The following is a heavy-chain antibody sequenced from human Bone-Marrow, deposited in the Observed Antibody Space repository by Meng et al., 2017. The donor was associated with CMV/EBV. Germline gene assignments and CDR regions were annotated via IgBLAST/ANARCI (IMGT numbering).Heavy chain of an antibody. Sequence: SVNVSCKASGYTFPSYDINWVRPATGQGLEWMGWMNPNSGNTGYAQKFQGRVTMTRNTSISTAYMELSSLRSEHTAVYYCARGLGIAVAGQMPFDYWGQGTLVTVSS. D-gene: IGHD6-19*01. V-gene: IGHV1-8*01. CDR2: MNPNSGNT. J-gene: IGHJ4*02. CDR3: ARGLGIAVAGQMPFDY. CDR1: GYTFPSYD.